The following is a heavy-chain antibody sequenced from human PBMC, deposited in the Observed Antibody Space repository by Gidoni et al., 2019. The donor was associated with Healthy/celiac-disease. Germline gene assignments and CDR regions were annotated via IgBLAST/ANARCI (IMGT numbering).Heavy chain of an antibody. V-gene: IGHV3-33*01. CDR1: GVTFSSYG. CDR2: IWYDGSNK. CDR3: AREGRAATILDY. Sequence: QVQLVESGGGVVQPGRSLRLSCAASGVTFSSYGMHWVRQAPGQGLEWVAVIWYDGSNKYYADSVKGRFTISRDNSKNTLYLQMNSLRAEDTAVYYCAREGRAATILDYWGQGTLVTVSS. J-gene: IGHJ4*02. D-gene: IGHD5-12*01.